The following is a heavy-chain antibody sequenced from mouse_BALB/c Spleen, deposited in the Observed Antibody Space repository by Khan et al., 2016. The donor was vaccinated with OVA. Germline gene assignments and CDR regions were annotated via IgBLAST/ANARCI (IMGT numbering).Heavy chain of an antibody. CDR2: TNPTNGRT. V-gene: IGHV1S81*02. J-gene: IGHJ2*01. Sequence: QIRLVQSGAELVKAGASVKMSCKASGYTFTSYWMHWVKQRLGQGLEWFAETNPTNGRTYYNEKFKSKATLTVDKSSSTAYMLLSGPTFEDSAVYYCARIKKIVATYFDYWGQGTTLTVSS. CDR1: GYTFTSYW. CDR3: ARIKKIVATYFDY. D-gene: IGHD1-1*01.